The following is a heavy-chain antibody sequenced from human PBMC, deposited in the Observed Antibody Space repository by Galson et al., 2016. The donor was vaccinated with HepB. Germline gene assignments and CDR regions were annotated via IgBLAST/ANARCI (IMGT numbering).Heavy chain of an antibody. Sequence: SETLSLTCTVSGGSISSNWWSWVRQPPGKGLDWIAGTYHSGTTNFNPSLQSRVTISIDKSKKQVSLNLNSVTAADTAVYYCARHIAVTGTRGFDYWGQGLLVTVSS. J-gene: IGHJ4*02. CDR2: TYHSGTT. D-gene: IGHD6-19*01. CDR3: ARHIAVTGTRGFDY. V-gene: IGHV4-4*02. CDR1: GGSISSNW.